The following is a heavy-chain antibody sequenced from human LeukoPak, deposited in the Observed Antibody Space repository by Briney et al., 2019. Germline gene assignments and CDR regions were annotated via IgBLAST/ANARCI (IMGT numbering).Heavy chain of an antibody. V-gene: IGHV3-30-3*01. J-gene: IGHJ4*02. CDR3: GRGSVGFGDLNY. Sequence: PGGSLRLSCAASGFTFSSYATHWVRQAPGKGLEWVAVISYDGSNKFYADSVKGRFTLSRDNSKNTLYLQMNSLRIEDTAVYYCGRGSVGFGDLNYWGQGTLVTVSS. D-gene: IGHD3-10*01. CDR2: ISYDGSNK. CDR1: GFTFSSYA.